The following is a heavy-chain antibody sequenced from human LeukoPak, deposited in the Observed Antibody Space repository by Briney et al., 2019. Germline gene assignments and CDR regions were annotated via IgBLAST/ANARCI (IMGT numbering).Heavy chain of an antibody. CDR2: INSNGGNT. CDR3: ARIGDYGAFDI. V-gene: IGHV3-64*01. Sequence: SGGSLRLSCAASGFTFSSYAMHWVRQAPGKGLEYVSAINSNGGNTYYANSVRGRFTISRDNSKNTLYLQMGSLRAEDMAVYYCARIGDYGAFDIWGQGTTVTVSS. J-gene: IGHJ3*02. CDR1: GFTFSSYA. D-gene: IGHD4-17*01.